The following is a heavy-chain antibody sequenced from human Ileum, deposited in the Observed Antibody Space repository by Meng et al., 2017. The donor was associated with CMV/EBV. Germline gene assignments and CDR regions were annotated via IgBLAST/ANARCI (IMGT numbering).Heavy chain of an antibody. V-gene: IGHV4-39*07. J-gene: IGHJ5*02. Sequence: HLQGSGPGVGKPLGPRPLPCTVAGGSNRSSSYDWGWIRQPPGKRLEWIGSIYYRGTTYYNPSLKSRVTMSIDTSTNQFSLNLRSVTAADTAVYYCVRDKDNNYLLDWFDPWGQGTLVTVSS. CDR3: VRDKDNNYLLDWFDP. D-gene: IGHD4-11*01. CDR1: GGSNRSSSYD. CDR2: IYYRGTT.